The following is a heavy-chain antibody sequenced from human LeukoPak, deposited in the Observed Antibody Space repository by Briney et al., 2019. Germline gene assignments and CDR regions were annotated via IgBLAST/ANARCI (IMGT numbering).Heavy chain of an antibody. Sequence: SETLSLTCAVYGGSFSGYYWSWIRQPPGKGLEWIGEINHSGSTNYNPSLKSRVTISVDTSKNQFSLKLSSVTAADTAVYYCAVSDGCMPSRWFDPWGQGTLVTVSS. CDR2: INHSGST. D-gene: IGHD5-24*01. V-gene: IGHV4-34*01. CDR3: AVSDGCMPSRWFDP. J-gene: IGHJ5*02. CDR1: GGSFSGYY.